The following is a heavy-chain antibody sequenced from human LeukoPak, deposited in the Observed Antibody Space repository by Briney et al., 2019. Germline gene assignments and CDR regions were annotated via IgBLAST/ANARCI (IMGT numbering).Heavy chain of an antibody. V-gene: IGHV3-21*01. CDR2: ISSSSSYI. D-gene: IGHD3-10*01. CDR3: ARARFGEGGYYFNY. J-gene: IGHJ4*02. Sequence: GGSLRLSCAASGFTFSSYSMNWVRQAPGKGLEWVSSISSSSSYIYYADSVKGRFTISRDNAKNSLYLQMNSLRAEDTAVYYCARARFGEGGYYFNYWGQGTLVTVSS. CDR1: GFTFSSYS.